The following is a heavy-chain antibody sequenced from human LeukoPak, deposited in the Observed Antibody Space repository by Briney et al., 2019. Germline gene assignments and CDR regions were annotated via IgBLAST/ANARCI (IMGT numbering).Heavy chain of an antibody. CDR2: INPRGGDT. CDR3: ARDLSGSYLFDY. D-gene: IGHD1-26*01. CDR1: GYTFTSYD. V-gene: IGHV1-46*01. Sequence: ASVKVSCKASGYTFTSYDINWVRQAPGQGLEGMGIINPRGGDTRYAQKLQGRVTVTRDTSTSTVYMELSSLRSEDTAVYYCARDLSGSYLFDYWGQGTLVTVSS. J-gene: IGHJ4*02.